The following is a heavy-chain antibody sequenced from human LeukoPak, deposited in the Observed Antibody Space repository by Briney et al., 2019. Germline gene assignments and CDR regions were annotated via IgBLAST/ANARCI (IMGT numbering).Heavy chain of an antibody. J-gene: IGHJ4*02. Sequence: GGSLRLSCAASGFTFSSYAMSWVRQAPGKGLKWVSTINDNGAGTYYADSVKGRSTISRDNSYNTVSLQMNSLRAEDTAVYYCAKGRDYYGSDLDYWGQGTLVTVSS. CDR3: AKGRDYYGSDLDY. V-gene: IGHV3-23*01. CDR1: GFTFSSYA. D-gene: IGHD3-10*01. CDR2: INDNGAGT.